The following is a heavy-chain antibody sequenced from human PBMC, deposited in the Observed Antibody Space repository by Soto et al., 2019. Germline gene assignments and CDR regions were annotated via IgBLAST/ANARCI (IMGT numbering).Heavy chain of an antibody. CDR2: ISAYNGNT. CDR1: GYTFTSYG. D-gene: IGHD3-22*01. J-gene: IGHJ3*02. CDR3: ARVYYYDSSGYSPPAFDI. Sequence: ASVKVSCKASGYTFTSYGISWVRQAPGQGLEWMGWISAYNGNTNYAQKLQGRVTMTTDTSTNTAYMELRSLRSDDTAVYYCARVYYYDSSGYSPPAFDIWGQGTMVTVSS. V-gene: IGHV1-18*01.